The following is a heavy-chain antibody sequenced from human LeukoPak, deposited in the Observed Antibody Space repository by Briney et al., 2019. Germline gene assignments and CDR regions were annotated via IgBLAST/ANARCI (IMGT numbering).Heavy chain of an antibody. D-gene: IGHD4-17*01. CDR1: GGSISSSSYY. CDR2: IYYSGST. CDR3: ANGDYEIDY. V-gene: IGHV4-39*01. Sequence: SETLSLTCTVSGGSISSSSYYWGWIRQPPGKGLEWIGSIYYSGSTYYNPSLKSRVTISVDTSKNQFSLKLSSVTAADTAVYYCANGDYEIDYWGQGTLVTVSS. J-gene: IGHJ4*02.